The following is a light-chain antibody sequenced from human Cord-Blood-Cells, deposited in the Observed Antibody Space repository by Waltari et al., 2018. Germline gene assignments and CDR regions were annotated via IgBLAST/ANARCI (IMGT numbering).Light chain of an antibody. Sequence: QSALTQPASVSGSPGQSITIPCTGTSSAVGCYTHVTWYQQHPVKAPKLMIYDVSKRPSGVSNLFSGSKSGNTASLTISGLQAEDEADYYCSSYTSSKVFGTGTKVTVL. CDR3: SSYTSSKV. CDR1: SSAVGCYTH. J-gene: IGLJ1*01. V-gene: IGLV2-14*01. CDR2: DVS.